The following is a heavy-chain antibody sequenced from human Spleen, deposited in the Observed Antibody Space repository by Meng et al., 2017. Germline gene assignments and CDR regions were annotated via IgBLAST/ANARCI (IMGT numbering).Heavy chain of an antibody. CDR2: IGTSGADT. V-gene: IGHV3-23*01. CDR1: GFTFNNYA. J-gene: IGHJ4*02. CDR3: ARDLKDRWIQLTFDY. D-gene: IGHD5-18*01. Sequence: GESLKISCAASGFTFNNYAMSWVRQAPGKGLEWVSGIGTSGADTYYADSVKGRFTISRDNAKNSLYLQMNSLRAEDTAVYYCARDLKDRWIQLTFDYWGQGTLVTVSS.